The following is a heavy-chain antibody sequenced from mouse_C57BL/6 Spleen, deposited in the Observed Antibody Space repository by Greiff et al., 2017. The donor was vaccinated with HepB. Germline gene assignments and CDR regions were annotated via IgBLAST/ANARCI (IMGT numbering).Heavy chain of an antibody. CDR2: IRNKANGYTT. V-gene: IGHV7-3*01. CDR3: ARYRYYGSSLDY. D-gene: IGHD1-1*01. Sequence: EVQWVESGGGLVQPGGSLSLSCAASGFTFTDYYMSWVRQPPGKALEWLGFIRNKANGYTTEYSASVKGRFTISRDNSQSILYLQMNALRAEDSATYYCARYRYYGSSLDYWGQGTTLTVSS. J-gene: IGHJ2*01. CDR1: GFTFTDYY.